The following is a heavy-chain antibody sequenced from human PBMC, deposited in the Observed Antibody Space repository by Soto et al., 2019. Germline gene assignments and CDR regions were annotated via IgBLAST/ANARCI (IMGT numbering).Heavy chain of an antibody. Sequence: QVQLVESGGGLVKPGGSLRLSCAASGIVFSDYMSWVRQAPGKGLEWLSYISGSGRTIYSADSVKGRFTISRDNATNSPYRPTNNVRTEDTAVYYCARLPFPWGGVDPGGQGTLVTVPS. D-gene: IGHD3-16*01. CDR3: ARLPFPWGGVDP. J-gene: IGHJ5*02. CDR1: GIVFSDY. V-gene: IGHV3-11*01. CDR2: ISGSGRTI.